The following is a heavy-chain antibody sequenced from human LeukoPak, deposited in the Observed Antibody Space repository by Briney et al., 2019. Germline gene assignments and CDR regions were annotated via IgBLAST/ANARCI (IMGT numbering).Heavy chain of an antibody. Sequence: GRSLRLSCAASGFTFSSYAMHWVRQAPGKGLEWVAVISYDGSNKYYADSVKGRFTISRDNSKNTLYLQMNSLRAEDTAVYYCARGSLSITMIVPGLDYWGQGTLVTVSS. V-gene: IGHV3-30*04. J-gene: IGHJ4*02. D-gene: IGHD3-22*01. CDR1: GFTFSSYA. CDR2: ISYDGSNK. CDR3: ARGSLSITMIVPGLDY.